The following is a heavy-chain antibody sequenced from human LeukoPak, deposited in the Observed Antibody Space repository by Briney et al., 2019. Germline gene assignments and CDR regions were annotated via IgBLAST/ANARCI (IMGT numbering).Heavy chain of an antibody. D-gene: IGHD6-13*01. V-gene: IGHV3-30*18. CDR1: GFTFSSYG. CDR2: ISYDGSNK. J-gene: IGHJ6*02. CDR3: AKDSCSSWSYYYYYYGMDV. Sequence: QPGRSLRLSCAASGFTFSSYGMHWVRQAPGKGLEWVAVISYDGSNKYYADSVKGRFTISRDNSKNTLYLQMNSLRAEDTAVYYCAKDSCSSWSYYYYYYGMDVWGQGTTVTVSS.